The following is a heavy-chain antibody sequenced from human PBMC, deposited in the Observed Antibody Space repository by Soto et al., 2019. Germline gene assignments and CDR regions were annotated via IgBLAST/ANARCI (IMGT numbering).Heavy chain of an antibody. V-gene: IGHV1-24*01. J-gene: IGHJ2*01. Sequence: ASVKVSCKVSGYTLTELSMHWVRQAPGKGLEWMGGFDPEDGETIYAQKLQGRVTMTEDTSTDTAYMELSSLRSGDTAVYYCATVYLNYDSSGYPRRWYFDLWGRGTLVTV. CDR2: FDPEDGET. CDR1: GYTLTELS. CDR3: ATVYLNYDSSGYPRRWYFDL. D-gene: IGHD3-22*01.